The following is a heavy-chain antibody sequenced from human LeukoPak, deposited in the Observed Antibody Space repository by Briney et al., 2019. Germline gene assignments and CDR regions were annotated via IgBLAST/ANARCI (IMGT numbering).Heavy chain of an antibody. CDR3: ARAGSYDYVWGSYRPPEYFDY. V-gene: IGHV4-59*01. J-gene: IGHJ4*02. CDR1: GGSISSYY. D-gene: IGHD3-16*02. Sequence: SETLSLTCTVSGGSISSYYWSWIRQPPGEGLEWIGYIYYSGSTNYNPSLKSRVTISVDTSKNQFSLKLSSVTAADTAVYYCARAGSYDYVWGSYRPPEYFDYWGQGTLVTVSS. CDR2: IYYSGST.